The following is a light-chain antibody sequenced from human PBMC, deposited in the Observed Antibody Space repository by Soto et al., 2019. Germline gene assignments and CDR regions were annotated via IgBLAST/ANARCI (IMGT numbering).Light chain of an antibody. CDR3: CSYAHTSRV. CDR1: SSDVGGYNY. J-gene: IGLJ3*02. Sequence: QSVLSQPRSVSGSPGQSVTISCTGSSSDVGGYNYVSWYQQHPGKAPKVMIYGVSKRPSGVPDRFSGSKTGNTASLTISGLQVVDEADYYCCSYAHTSRVFGGGTKVTVL. V-gene: IGLV2-11*01. CDR2: GVS.